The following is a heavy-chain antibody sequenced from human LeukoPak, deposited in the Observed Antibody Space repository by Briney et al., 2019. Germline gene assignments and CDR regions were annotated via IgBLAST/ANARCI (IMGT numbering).Heavy chain of an antibody. Sequence: GGSLGPSFPAPGFTVSSNYMGWVPPAPGKGLEWVSVIYSGGSTYYADSVKGRFTISRHNSKNTLYLQMNSLRAEDTAVYYCARTNLLVAFDIWGQGTMVTVSS. CDR1: GFTVSSNY. J-gene: IGHJ3*02. CDR3: ARTNLLVAFDI. V-gene: IGHV3-53*04. CDR2: IYSGGST.